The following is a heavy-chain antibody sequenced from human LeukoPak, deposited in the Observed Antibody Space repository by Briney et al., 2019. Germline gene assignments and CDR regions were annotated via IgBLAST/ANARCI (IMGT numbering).Heavy chain of an antibody. Sequence: SQTLSLTCAVSGGSISSGGYSWSWIRQPPGKGLEWIGYIYHSGSTYYNPSLKSRVTISVDRSKNQFSLKLSSVTAADTAVYYCARCYYDSSHTIELTDDAFDIWGQGTMVTVSS. CDR2: IYHSGST. CDR3: ARCYYDSSHTIELTDDAFDI. D-gene: IGHD3-22*01. CDR1: GGSISSGGYS. J-gene: IGHJ3*02. V-gene: IGHV4-30-2*01.